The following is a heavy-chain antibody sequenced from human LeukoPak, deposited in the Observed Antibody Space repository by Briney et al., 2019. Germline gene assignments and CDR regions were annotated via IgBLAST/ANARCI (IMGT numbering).Heavy chain of an antibody. Sequence: PGGSLRLSCSASGFTFSSYAMSWVRQAPGKGLEWVSAISGSGGSIYYVDSVKGRFTISRDNAKNSLYLQMNSLRAEDTAVYYCARARQLRYFDWWGQGTLVTVSS. D-gene: IGHD3-9*01. V-gene: IGHV3-23*01. CDR3: ARARQLRYFDW. J-gene: IGHJ4*02. CDR2: ISGSGGSI. CDR1: GFTFSSYA.